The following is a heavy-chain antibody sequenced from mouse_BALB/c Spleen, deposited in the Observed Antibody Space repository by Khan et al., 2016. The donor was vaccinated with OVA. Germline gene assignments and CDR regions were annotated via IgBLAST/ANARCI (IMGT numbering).Heavy chain of an antibody. CDR3: ARDSNFDY. CDR2: ISSGSSTI. V-gene: IGHV5-17*02. CDR1: GFTFSRFG. Sequence: EVELVESGGGLVQPGGSRKLSCAASGFTFSRFGMHWVRQAPEKGLEWVACISSGSSTIYYGDTVKGRFTISRDNPKNTLFLQMTSLRSEDTAMYYCARDSNFDYWGQGTTLTVSS. J-gene: IGHJ2*01.